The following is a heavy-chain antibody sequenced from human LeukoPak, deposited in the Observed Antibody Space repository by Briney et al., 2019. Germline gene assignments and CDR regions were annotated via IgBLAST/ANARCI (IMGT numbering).Heavy chain of an antibody. CDR2: ISSSGSTI. J-gene: IGHJ4*02. V-gene: IGHV3-48*04. Sequence: GGSLRLSCAASGFTFSSYSMNWVRQAPGKGLEWVSYISSSGSTIYYADSVKGRFTIPRDNAKNSLYLQMNSLRAEDTAVYYCASGVTYYYDSSGENLDYWGQGTLVTVSS. CDR1: GFTFSSYS. D-gene: IGHD3-22*01. CDR3: ASGVTYYYDSSGENLDY.